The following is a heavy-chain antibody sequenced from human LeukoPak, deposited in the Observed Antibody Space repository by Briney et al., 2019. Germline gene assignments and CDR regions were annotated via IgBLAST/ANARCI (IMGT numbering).Heavy chain of an antibody. CDR3: ARDLAYSRLDY. Sequence: PGGSLRLSCAGSGFTFSSNAMSWVRQAPGKGLEWVASINPDGNKKYSADSVKGRFTISRDNAENSLYLQMNSLRVEDTAFYYCARDLAYSRLDYWGQGMLVTVSS. D-gene: IGHD5-18*01. J-gene: IGHJ4*02. V-gene: IGHV3-7*01. CDR1: GFTFSSNA. CDR2: INPDGNKK.